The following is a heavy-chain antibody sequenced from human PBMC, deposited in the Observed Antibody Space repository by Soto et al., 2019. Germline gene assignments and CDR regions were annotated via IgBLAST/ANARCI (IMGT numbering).Heavy chain of an antibody. CDR3: ARDWELVY. D-gene: IGHD1-26*01. CDR1: GYTFTSYY. CDR2: IFPSGCST. V-gene: IGHV1-46*01. J-gene: IGHJ4*02. Sequence: QVHLVQSGAEVKRPGASVKVSCRASGYTFTSYYMNWVRQAPGQGLEWMGIIFPSGCSTNYAQKFRGRGTITGDTSTTTVYMELISLRSEDTAVYYFARDWELVYWGQGTLVIVSS.